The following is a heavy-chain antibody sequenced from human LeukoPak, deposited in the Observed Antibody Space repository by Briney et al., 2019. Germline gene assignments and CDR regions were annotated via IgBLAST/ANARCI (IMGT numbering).Heavy chain of an antibody. CDR3: ARDGGYCSSTSCYAENSFDY. CDR2: INPNSGGT. V-gene: IGHV1-2*02. D-gene: IGHD2-2*01. Sequence: ASVKVSCKGSGYTFTSFGINWVRQAPGQGLEWMGWINPNSGGTNYAQKFQGRVTVTRDTSISTAYLELSRLRSDDTALYYCARDGGYCSSTSCYAENSFDYWGQGTLVTVSS. J-gene: IGHJ4*02. CDR1: GYTFTSFG.